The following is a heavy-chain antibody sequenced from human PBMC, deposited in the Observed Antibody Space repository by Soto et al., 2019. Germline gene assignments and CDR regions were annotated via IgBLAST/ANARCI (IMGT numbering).Heavy chain of an antibody. Sequence: ASVKVSCKASGYTFTTYYIHWVRQAPGQGLEWMGLINPSSGTTNYAQRFQGRVTMTRDTSTSTVYMELSSLRSEDTAVYYCARDVGAETATGGRAGWFDPWGQGTLVTVSS. D-gene: IGHD5-18*01. J-gene: IGHJ5*02. CDR1: GYTFTTYY. V-gene: IGHV1-46*01. CDR3: ARDVGAETATGGRAGWFDP. CDR2: INPSSGTT.